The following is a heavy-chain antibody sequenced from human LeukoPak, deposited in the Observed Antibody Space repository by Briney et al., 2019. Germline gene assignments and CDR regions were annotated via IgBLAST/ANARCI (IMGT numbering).Heavy chain of an antibody. D-gene: IGHD6-19*01. CDR1: GFTFSDYY. CDR3: ARARIAVAPHFDY. Sequence: GGSLRLSCAASGFTFSDYYMSWTRQAPGKGLEWVSYISSSSSYTNYADSVKGRFTISRDNAKNSLYLQMNSLRAEDTAVYYCARARIAVAPHFDYWGQGTLVTVSS. CDR2: ISSSSSYT. V-gene: IGHV3-11*03. J-gene: IGHJ4*02.